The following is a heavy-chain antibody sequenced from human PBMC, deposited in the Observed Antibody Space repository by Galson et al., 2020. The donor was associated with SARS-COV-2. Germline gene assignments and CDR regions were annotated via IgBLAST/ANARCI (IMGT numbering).Heavy chain of an antibody. J-gene: IGHJ4*02. D-gene: IGHD3-3*01. CDR2: IIPIFGTA. V-gene: IGHV1-69*13. CDR1: GGTFSSYA. CDR3: AKGTIFGVVSFDC. Sequence: SVKVSCKASGGTFSSYAISWVRQAPGQGLEWMGGIIPIFGTANYAQKFQGRVTITADESTSTAYMELSSLRSEDTAVYYCAKGTIFGVVSFDCWGQGTLVTVSS.